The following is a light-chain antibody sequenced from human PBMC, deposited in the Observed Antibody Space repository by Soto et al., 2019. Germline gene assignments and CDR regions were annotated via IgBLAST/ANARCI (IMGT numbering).Light chain of an antibody. J-gene: IGLJ2*01. CDR3: SSYSSINTLV. CDR1: SSDVGGYNY. V-gene: IGLV2-14*01. CDR2: EVT. Sequence: QSALTQPASVFGSPGQAITIYCTGTSSDVGGYNYVSWYRQHPGKAPKLMIYEVTNRPSGVSSRFSGSKSGNTASLTISGLQAEDEADYYCSSYSSINTLVFGGGTKLTVL.